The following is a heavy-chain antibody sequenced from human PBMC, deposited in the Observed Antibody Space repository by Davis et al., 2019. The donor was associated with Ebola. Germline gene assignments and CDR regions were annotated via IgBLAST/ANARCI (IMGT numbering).Heavy chain of an antibody. V-gene: IGHV3-74*01. Sequence: HTGGSLRLSCAASGFSVSSNYMSWVRLAPGKGLVWVSRINSDGSTTTYADSVKGRFTISRDNAKNTLYLQMNSLRAEDTAVYYCARRSSQALDWGQGTLVTVSS. D-gene: IGHD6-6*01. CDR3: ARRSSQALD. J-gene: IGHJ4*02. CDR2: INSDGSTT. CDR1: GFSVSSNY.